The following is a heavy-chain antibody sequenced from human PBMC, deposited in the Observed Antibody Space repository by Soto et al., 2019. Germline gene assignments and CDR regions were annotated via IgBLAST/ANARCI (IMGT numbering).Heavy chain of an antibody. CDR3: AREVGWERAFDY. V-gene: IGHV1-69*13. CDR1: GGTFSSYA. CDR2: IIPIFGTA. J-gene: IGHJ4*02. D-gene: IGHD1-26*01. Sequence: SVKVSCKASGGTFSSYAISWVRQAPGEGLEWMGGIIPIFGTANYAQKFQGRVTITADESTSTAYMELSSLRSEDTAVYYCAREVGWERAFDYWGQGTLVTVSS.